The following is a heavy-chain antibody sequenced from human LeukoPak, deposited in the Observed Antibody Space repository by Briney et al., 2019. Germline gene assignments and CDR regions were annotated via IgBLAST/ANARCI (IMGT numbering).Heavy chain of an antibody. V-gene: IGHV3-48*01. CDR3: ARVHDSSDGD. CDR2: ISSSSSTI. J-gene: IGHJ4*02. CDR1: GFTFSSYS. D-gene: IGHD3-22*01. Sequence: GGSLRLSCAASGFTFSSYSMNWVRQAPGKGLEWVSYISSSSSTIYYADSVKGRFTISRDNAKNSLYLQMNSLRAEDTAVYYCARVHDSSDGDWGQGTLVTVFS.